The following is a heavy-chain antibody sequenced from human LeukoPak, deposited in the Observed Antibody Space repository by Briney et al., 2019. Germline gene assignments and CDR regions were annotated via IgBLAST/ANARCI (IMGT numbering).Heavy chain of an antibody. CDR2: MRYDGSDE. CDR3: AKELWYSSSLVDY. CDR1: GFTFSTYG. V-gene: IGHV3-30*02. Sequence: GGSLRLSCAASGFTFSTYGMHWVRQAPGKGLEWVAFMRYDGSDEHYADSVQGRFTISRDNSYNTLYLQMNSLRAEDTAVYFCAKELWYSSSLVDYWGQGIVVIVSS. D-gene: IGHD6-13*01. J-gene: IGHJ4*02.